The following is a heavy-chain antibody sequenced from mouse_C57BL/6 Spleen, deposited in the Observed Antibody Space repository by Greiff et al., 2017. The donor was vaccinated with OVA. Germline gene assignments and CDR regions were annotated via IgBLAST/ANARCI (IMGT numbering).Heavy chain of an antibody. Sequence: VQLQQSGPELVKPGDSVKISCKASGYSFTGYFMNWVMQSHGKSLEWIGRINPYNGDTFYNQKFKGKATLTVDKSSSTAHMELRSLTSEDSAVYYCARGDSNYVYFDYWGQGTTLTVSS. V-gene: IGHV1-20*01. D-gene: IGHD2-5*01. CDR2: INPYNGDT. CDR3: ARGDSNYVYFDY. CDR1: GYSFTGYF. J-gene: IGHJ2*01.